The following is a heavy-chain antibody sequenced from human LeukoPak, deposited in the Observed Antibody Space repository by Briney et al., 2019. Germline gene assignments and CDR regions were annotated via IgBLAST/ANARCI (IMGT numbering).Heavy chain of an antibody. CDR2: ISYDGSNK. Sequence: GGSLRLSCAASGFTFSSYAMHWVRQAPGKGLEWVAVISYDGSNKYYADSVKGRFTISRDNSKNTLYLQMNSLRAEDTAVYYCARDSNPLLWFGELLSRWFDPWGQGTLVTVSS. J-gene: IGHJ5*02. CDR1: GFTFSSYA. V-gene: IGHV3-30*07. D-gene: IGHD3-10*01. CDR3: ARDSNPLLWFGELLSRWFDP.